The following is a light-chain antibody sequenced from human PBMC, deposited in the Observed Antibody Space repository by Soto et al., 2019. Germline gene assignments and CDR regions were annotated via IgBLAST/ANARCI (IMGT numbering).Light chain of an antibody. Sequence: DIQMTQSPSSLSASFGDRVTITCRASQGIGVYLAWFQQKPGNAPKLLIYAASTLQSVVPSRFSGSGSGTDFTLTISSIQTEDVATYYCQKYNSAPLTFGGGTKVEIK. V-gene: IGKV1-27*01. J-gene: IGKJ4*01. CDR1: QGIGVY. CDR2: AAS. CDR3: QKYNSAPLT.